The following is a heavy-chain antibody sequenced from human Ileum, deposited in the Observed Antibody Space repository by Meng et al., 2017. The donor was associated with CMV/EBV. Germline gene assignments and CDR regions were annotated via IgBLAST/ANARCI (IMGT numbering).Heavy chain of an antibody. Sequence: SETLSLTCAVYGGSFSGYYWSWIRQPPGKGLEWIGEINHSGYTNNNPSLKSRVTMSVDTSKNHFSLKLSSVTAADTAVYYCALPDYYDSSGYWADIWGQGTMVTVSS. CDR1: GGSFSGYY. V-gene: IGHV4-34*01. J-gene: IGHJ3*02. CDR2: INHSGYT. D-gene: IGHD3-22*01. CDR3: ALPDYYDSSGYWADI.